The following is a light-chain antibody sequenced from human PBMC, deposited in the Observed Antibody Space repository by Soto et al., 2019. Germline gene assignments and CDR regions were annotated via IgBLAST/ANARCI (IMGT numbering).Light chain of an antibody. CDR1: RSNIGSNA. CDR3: AAWDDSLNGNYV. Sequence: QSVLTQPPSASVTPGPRVTISCSGSRSNIGSNAVTWYQQLPGTAHKLLIYSYNQRPSGVPDRISGYRAGTSASLAIRGLQSEDEADYYCAAWDDSLNGNYVFGTGIKVTVL. CDR2: SYN. V-gene: IGLV1-44*01. J-gene: IGLJ1*01.